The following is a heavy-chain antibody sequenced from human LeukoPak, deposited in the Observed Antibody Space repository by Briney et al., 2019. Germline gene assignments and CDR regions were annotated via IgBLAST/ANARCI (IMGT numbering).Heavy chain of an antibody. CDR1: GFTFSIYA. V-gene: IGHV3-23*01. CDR2: ISGSGGST. Sequence: GGSLRLSCAASGFTFSIYAMSWVRQAPGKGLEWVSAISGSGGSTYYADSVKGRFTFSRDNSKNTLYLQMNGLRAEDTAVYYCAKQPAPYYYDTFNGFDYWGQGTLVTVSS. J-gene: IGHJ4*02. CDR3: AKQPAPYYYDTFNGFDY. D-gene: IGHD3-22*01.